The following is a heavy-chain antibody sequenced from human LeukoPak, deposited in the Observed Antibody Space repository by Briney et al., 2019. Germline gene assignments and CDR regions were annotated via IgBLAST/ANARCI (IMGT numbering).Heavy chain of an antibody. CDR1: GGTFSSYA. V-gene: IGHV1-69*04. J-gene: IGHJ6*02. D-gene: IGHD5-12*01. CDR3: ARSTSVATSSYGVDV. CDR2: IIPILGIA. Sequence: ASVKVSCKASGGTFSSYAISWVRQAPGQGFEWMGRIIPILGIANYAQKFQGRVTITADKSTSTAYMELSSLRSEDTAVYYCARSTSVATSSYGVDVWGQGTTVTVSS.